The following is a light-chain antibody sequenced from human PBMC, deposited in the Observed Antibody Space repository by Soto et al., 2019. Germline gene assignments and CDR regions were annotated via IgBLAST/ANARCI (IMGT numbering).Light chain of an antibody. CDR3: QSYDSSLSAVV. J-gene: IGLJ3*02. CDR2: GNN. Sequence: QPVLTQPPSVSGAPGQRVTTSCIGSISNIGAGYDVHWYQQLPGKAPKLLISGNNNRPSGVPDRFSGSKSGTSASLAIAGLQAEDEADYYCQSYDSSLSAVVFGGGTKVTVL. CDR1: ISNIGAGYD. V-gene: IGLV1-40*01.